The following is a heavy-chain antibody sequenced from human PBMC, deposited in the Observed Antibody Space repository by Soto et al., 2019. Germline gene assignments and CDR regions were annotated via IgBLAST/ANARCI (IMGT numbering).Heavy chain of an antibody. CDR3: ARKQELVRGVIIKVHHFDY. Sequence: EVQLLESGGGLVQPGGSLRLSCAASGFTFSSYAMSWVRQAPGKGLEWVSAISGSGGSTYYADSVKGRFTISRDNSKNTLYLQMNSLRAEDTAVYYCARKQELVRGVIIKVHHFDYWGQGTLVTVSS. V-gene: IGHV3-23*01. J-gene: IGHJ4*02. CDR2: ISGSGGST. CDR1: GFTFSSYA. D-gene: IGHD3-10*01.